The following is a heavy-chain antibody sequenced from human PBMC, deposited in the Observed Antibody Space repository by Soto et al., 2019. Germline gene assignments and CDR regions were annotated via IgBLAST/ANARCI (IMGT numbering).Heavy chain of an antibody. J-gene: IGHJ6*02. CDR2: IYHSGST. V-gene: IGHV4-30-2*01. D-gene: IGHD3-10*01. Sequence: QLQLQESGSGLVKPSQTLSLTCAVSGGSISSGGYSWSWIRQPPGKGLEWIGYIYHSGSTYYNPSRKSRVTISVDRSKNQFSLKLSSVTAADTAVYYCARDRGWGGPYYGMDVWGQGTTVTVSS. CDR3: ARDRGWGGPYYGMDV. CDR1: GGSISSGGYS.